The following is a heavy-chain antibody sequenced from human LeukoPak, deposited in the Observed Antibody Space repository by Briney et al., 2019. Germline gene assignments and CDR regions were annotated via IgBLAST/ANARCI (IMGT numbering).Heavy chain of an antibody. D-gene: IGHD6-6*01. CDR1: GFTVSSNY. J-gene: IGHJ4*02. Sequence: GGTLRLSCAASGFTVSSNYMSWVRQAPGKGLEWVSVIYSGGSTYYADSVKGRFTISRDNSKNTLYLQMNSLRAEDTAVYYCARDRRPNIASRTFDYWGQGTLVTVSS. CDR3: ARDRRPNIASRTFDY. CDR2: IYSGGST. V-gene: IGHV3-53*05.